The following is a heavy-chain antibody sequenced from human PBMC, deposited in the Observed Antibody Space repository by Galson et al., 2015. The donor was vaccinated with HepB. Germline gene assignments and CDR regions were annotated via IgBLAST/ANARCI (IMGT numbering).Heavy chain of an antibody. D-gene: IGHD3-22*01. CDR1: GFSFSDYY. Sequence: SLRLSCAASGFSFSDYYMTWIRQAPGKGLEWVSYITNSGTTIYYADSVKGRFTISRDNAKNSLYLQMNSLRAEDAAVYYCARSGYYDTSGYWSDGMDVWGQGTTVTVSS. V-gene: IGHV3-11*01. CDR3: ARSGYYDTSGYWSDGMDV. CDR2: ITNSGTTI. J-gene: IGHJ6*02.